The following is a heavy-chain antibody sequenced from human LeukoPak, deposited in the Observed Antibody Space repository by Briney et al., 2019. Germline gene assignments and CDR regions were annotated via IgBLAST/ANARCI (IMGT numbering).Heavy chain of an antibody. V-gene: IGHV1-24*01. CDR1: GYTLTELS. CDR3: ARGSGIAAAGSRGNLFDI. J-gene: IGHJ3*02. CDR2: FDPEDGET. D-gene: IGHD6-13*01. Sequence: ASVKVSCKVSGYTLTELSMHWVRQAPGKGLEWMGGFDPEDGETIYAQKFQGRVTITTDESTSTAYMELSSLRSEDTAVYYCARGSGIAAAGSRGNLFDIWGQGTMVTVSS.